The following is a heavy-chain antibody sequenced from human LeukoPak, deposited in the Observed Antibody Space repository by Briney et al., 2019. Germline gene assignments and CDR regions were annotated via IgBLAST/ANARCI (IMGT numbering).Heavy chain of an antibody. CDR1: GFTFSSYW. Sequence: GGSLRLSCAASGFTFSSYWMSWVRQAPGKGLEWVANIKQDGSEKYYVDSVKGRFTISRDNSKNTLYLQMNSLRAEDTAVYYCARGYCSSTSCWFNPWGQGTLVTVSS. J-gene: IGHJ5*02. CDR2: IKQDGSEK. CDR3: ARGYCSSTSCWFNP. D-gene: IGHD2-2*01. V-gene: IGHV3-7*04.